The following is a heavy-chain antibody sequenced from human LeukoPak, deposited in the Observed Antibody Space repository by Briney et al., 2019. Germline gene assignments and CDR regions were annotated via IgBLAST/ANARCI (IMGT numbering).Heavy chain of an antibody. CDR1: GFTFSDYY. CDR3: AVSIRDHYYYYYGMDV. V-gene: IGHV3-11*01. D-gene: IGHD3-16*02. J-gene: IGHJ6*02. Sequence: AGGSLRLSCAASGFTFSDYYMSWIRQAPGKGLEWVSYISSSGSTIYYADSVKGRFTISRDNAKNSLYLQMNSLRAEDTAVYYCAVSIRDHYYYYYGMDVWGQGTTVTVSS. CDR2: ISSSGSTI.